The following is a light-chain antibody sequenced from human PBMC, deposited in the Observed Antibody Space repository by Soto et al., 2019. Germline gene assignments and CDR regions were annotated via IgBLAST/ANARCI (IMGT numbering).Light chain of an antibody. CDR3: SSYTSSSTYVV. Sequence: QSALTQPASVSGSPGQSIPISCTGTSSDVGGYNYVSWYQQHPGKAPKLMIYDVSNRPSGVSNRFSGSKSGNTASLTISGLQAEDEADYYCSSYTSSSTYVVVGGGTKLTVL. V-gene: IGLV2-14*01. CDR2: DVS. J-gene: IGLJ2*01. CDR1: SSDVGGYNY.